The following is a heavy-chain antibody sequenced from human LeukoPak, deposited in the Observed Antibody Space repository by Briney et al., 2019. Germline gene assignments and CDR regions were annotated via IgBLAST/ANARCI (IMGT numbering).Heavy chain of an antibody. CDR2: IIPIFGTG. V-gene: IGHV1-69*13. Sequence: SVKVSCKASGGTFSSYAISWVRQAPGQGLEWMGGIIPIFGTGNYAQKFQGRVTITADESTSTAYMELSSLRSEDTAVYYCASRVSGVAAAGTFDYWGQGTLVTVSS. J-gene: IGHJ4*02. D-gene: IGHD6-13*01. CDR1: GGTFSSYA. CDR3: ASRVSGVAAAGTFDY.